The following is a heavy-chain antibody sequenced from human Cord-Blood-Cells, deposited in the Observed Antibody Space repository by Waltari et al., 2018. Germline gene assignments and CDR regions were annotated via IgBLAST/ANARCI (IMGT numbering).Heavy chain of an antibody. CDR1: GFTFSSYG. CDR3: ARDQYDFWSGSLKYYYGMDV. V-gene: IGHV3-33*01. J-gene: IGHJ6*02. CDR2: IWYDGSNK. Sequence: GFTFSSYGMHWVRQAPGTGLEWVAVIWYDGSNKYYADSVKGRFTISRDNSKNTLYLQMNSLRAEDTAVYYCARDQYDFWSGSLKYYYGMDVWGQGTTVTVSS. D-gene: IGHD3-3*01.